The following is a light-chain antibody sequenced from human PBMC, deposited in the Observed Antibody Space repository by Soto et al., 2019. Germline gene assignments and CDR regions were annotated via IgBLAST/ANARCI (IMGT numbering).Light chain of an antibody. CDR1: QGINTW. CDR3: QQANSFPSS. V-gene: IGKV1-12*02. J-gene: IGKJ5*01. CDR2: AAS. Sequence: DIQMTQSPSSVSASVGDRVTITCRASQGINTWLAWYQQKPGEAPKPLIYAASSLQSGVPSRFSGSGSGTDFTLTISSLQPDDSATYFCQQANSFPSSCGQGTRLEIK.